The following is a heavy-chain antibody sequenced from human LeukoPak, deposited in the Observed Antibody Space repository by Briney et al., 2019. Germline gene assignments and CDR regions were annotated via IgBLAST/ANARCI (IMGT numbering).Heavy chain of an antibody. J-gene: IGHJ4*02. V-gene: IGHV3-73*01. CDR3: TTRDYDILTGYYSDY. Sequence: GGSLKLSCAASGFTFSGSAMHWVRQASGKGLEWVGRIRSKANSYATAYAASVKGRFTISRDDSKNTAYLQMNSLKTEDTAVYYCTTRDYDILTGYYSDYWGQGTLVTVSS. D-gene: IGHD3-9*01. CDR2: IRSKANSYAT. CDR1: GFTFSGSA.